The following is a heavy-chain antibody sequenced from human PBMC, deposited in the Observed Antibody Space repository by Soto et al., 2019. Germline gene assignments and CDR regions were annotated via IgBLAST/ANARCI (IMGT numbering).Heavy chain of an antibody. Sequence: GGSLRLSCAASGFIFSDYAMTWVRQAPGKGLEWVSTISGTRGRQRSTFYTASVKGRFTVTRDNSKNTLFLQMNSLRVEDTAVYYCAKTMSRLGGYDMNWLAHWGQGTLVTVSS. D-gene: IGHD5-12*01. CDR3: AKTMSRLGGYDMNWLAH. CDR2: ISGTRGRQRST. J-gene: IGHJ5*02. V-gene: IGHV3-23*01. CDR1: GFIFSDYA.